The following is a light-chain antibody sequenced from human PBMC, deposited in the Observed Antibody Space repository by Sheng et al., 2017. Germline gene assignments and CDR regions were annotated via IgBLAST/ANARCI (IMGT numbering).Light chain of an antibody. V-gene: IGKV1-33*01. CDR3: QQSYSTPYT. Sequence: DIQMTQSPSSLSASVGDRVTITCQASQDIRNSLNWYQQKPGKAPKLLIYDASNLKTGGPSRFSGSGSGTNFIFTISSLQPEDFATYYCQQSYSTPYTFGQGTKLEIK. CDR2: DAS. CDR1: QDIRNS. J-gene: IGKJ2*01.